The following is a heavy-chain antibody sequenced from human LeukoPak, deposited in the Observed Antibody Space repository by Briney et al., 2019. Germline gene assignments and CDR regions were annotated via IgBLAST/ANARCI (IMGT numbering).Heavy chain of an antibody. V-gene: IGHV3-30*02. Sequence: GGSLRLSCAASGFTFSSYEMNWVRQAPGNGLEWVAFIRYDGSNKYYADSVKGRFTISRDNSKNTLYLQMNSLRAEDTAVYYCAKLEVVTPKIEDYWGQGTLVTVSS. CDR2: IRYDGSNK. CDR1: GFTFSSYE. J-gene: IGHJ4*02. D-gene: IGHD2-21*02. CDR3: AKLEVVTPKIEDY.